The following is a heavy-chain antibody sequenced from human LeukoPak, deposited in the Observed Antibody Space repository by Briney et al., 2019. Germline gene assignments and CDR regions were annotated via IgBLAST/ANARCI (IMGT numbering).Heavy chain of an antibody. Sequence: PSETLSLTCAVYGGSFSGYYWSWIRQLPGKGLEWIGEINHSGSTNYNPSLKSRVTISVDTSKNQFSLKLSSVTAADTAVYYCARVSSVGATTDYFDYWGQGTLVTVSS. CDR2: INHSGST. D-gene: IGHD1-26*01. CDR3: ARVSSVGATTDYFDY. J-gene: IGHJ4*02. CDR1: GGSFSGYY. V-gene: IGHV4-34*01.